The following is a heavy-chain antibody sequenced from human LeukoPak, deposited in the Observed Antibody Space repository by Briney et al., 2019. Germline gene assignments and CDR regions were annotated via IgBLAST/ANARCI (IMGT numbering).Heavy chain of an antibody. Sequence: GGSLRLSCAASGFTFSSYSMNWVRQAPGKGLEWVSSISSSSSYIYYADSVKGRFTTSRDNAKNSLYLQMNSLRAEDTAVYYCARGSGYYPFIDYWGQGTLVTVSS. J-gene: IGHJ4*02. CDR3: ARGSGYYPFIDY. CDR2: ISSSSSYI. V-gene: IGHV3-21*01. CDR1: GFTFSSYS. D-gene: IGHD3-22*01.